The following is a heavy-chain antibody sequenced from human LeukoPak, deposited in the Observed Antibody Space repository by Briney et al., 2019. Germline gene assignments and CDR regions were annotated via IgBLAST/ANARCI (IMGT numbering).Heavy chain of an antibody. Sequence: SETLSLTCTVSGYSISTLSNWGWIRQSPGKGLEWVASIYHGGSTYYNPSLKSRVTISMDTSKNQISLKLSPVTAADTAVYYCARERSSGYYYAPAAGYFDYWGQGTLVTVSS. CDR3: ARERSSGYYYAPAAGYFDY. CDR2: IYHGGST. CDR1: GYSISTLSN. V-gene: IGHV4-38-2*02. D-gene: IGHD3-22*01. J-gene: IGHJ4*02.